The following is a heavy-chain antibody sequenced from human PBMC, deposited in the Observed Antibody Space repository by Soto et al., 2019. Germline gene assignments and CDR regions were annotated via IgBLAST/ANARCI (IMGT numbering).Heavy chain of an antibody. D-gene: IGHD2-2*01. CDR2: IYWDDDK. Sequence: SGPTLVNPTQTLTLTCTFSGFSLSTSGVGVGWIRQPPGKALEWLALIYWDDDKRYSPSLKSRLTITKDTSKNQVVLTMTNMDPVDTATYYCAHRRPVIPVAMKIGNWFDPWGQGTLVTVSS. CDR1: GFSLSTSGVG. J-gene: IGHJ5*02. CDR3: AHRRPVIPVAMKIGNWFDP. V-gene: IGHV2-5*02.